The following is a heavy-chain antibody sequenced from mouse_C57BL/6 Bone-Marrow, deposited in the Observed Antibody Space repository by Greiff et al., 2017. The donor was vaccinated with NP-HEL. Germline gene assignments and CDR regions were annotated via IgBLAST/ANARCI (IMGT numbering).Heavy chain of an antibody. J-gene: IGHJ4*01. CDR2: IDPETGGT. Sequence: VQLQQSGAELVRPGASVTLSCKASGYTFTDYEMHWVKQTPVHGLEWIGAIDPETGGTAYNQKFKGKAILTADKSSSTAYMELRSLTSEDSAVYYCTREGSNYAMDYWGQGTSVTVSS. CDR3: TREGSNYAMDY. V-gene: IGHV1-15*01. CDR1: GYTFTDYE.